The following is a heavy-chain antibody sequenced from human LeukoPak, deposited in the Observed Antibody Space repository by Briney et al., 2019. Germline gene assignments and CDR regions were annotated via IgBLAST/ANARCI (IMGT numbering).Heavy chain of an antibody. CDR3: ARSVESAYSSAWYTGFDS. V-gene: IGHV7-4-1*02. Sequence: ASVKVSCKAAGYTFSSYATNWGRQAPGQGLEWMGWINTNTGNPTYAQGFTGRFVFSSDTSVSTAYLQISSLKPEDSGVYYCARSVESAYSSAWYTGFDSWGQGTLVTVSS. CDR1: GYTFSSYA. J-gene: IGHJ4*02. D-gene: IGHD6-19*01. CDR2: INTNTGNP.